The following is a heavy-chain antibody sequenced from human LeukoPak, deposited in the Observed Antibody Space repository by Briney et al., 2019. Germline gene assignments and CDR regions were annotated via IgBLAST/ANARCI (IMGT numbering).Heavy chain of an antibody. Sequence: SVKVSCKASGGTFSSYAISWVRQAPGQGLEWMGRIIPILGIANYAQKFQGRVTITADKSTSTAYMELSSLRSEDTAVYYCARELGEGNYFDYWGQGTLVTVSS. V-gene: IGHV1-69*04. CDR2: IIPILGIA. CDR1: GGTFSSYA. J-gene: IGHJ4*02. CDR3: ARELGEGNYFDY.